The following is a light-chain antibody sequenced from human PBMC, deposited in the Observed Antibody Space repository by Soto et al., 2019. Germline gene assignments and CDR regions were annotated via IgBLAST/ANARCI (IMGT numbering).Light chain of an antibody. V-gene: IGLV1-40*01. CDR3: QSYDSSLSVI. Sequence: QPVLTQPPSVSGAPGQRVTISCTGSSSNIGAGYDVHWYQQLPGTAPKLLIYDNSNRPSGVPDRFSGSKSGTSASLAITGLQAEDEADYSCQSYDSSLSVIFGGGTKLTVL. J-gene: IGLJ2*01. CDR2: DNS. CDR1: SSNIGAGYD.